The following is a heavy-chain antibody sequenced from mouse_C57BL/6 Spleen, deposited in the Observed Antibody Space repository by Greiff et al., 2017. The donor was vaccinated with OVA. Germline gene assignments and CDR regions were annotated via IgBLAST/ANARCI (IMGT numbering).Heavy chain of an antibody. CDR3: ARGGLRRAMDY. CDR2: INPGSGGT. CDR1: GYAFTNYL. V-gene: IGHV1-54*01. J-gene: IGHJ4*01. D-gene: IGHD2-4*01. Sequence: QVQLKESGAELVRPGTSVKVSCKASGYAFTNYLIEWVKQRPGQGLEWIGVINPGSGGTNYNEKFKGKATLTADKSSSTAYMQLSSLTSEDSAVYFYARGGLRRAMDYWGQGTSVTVSS.